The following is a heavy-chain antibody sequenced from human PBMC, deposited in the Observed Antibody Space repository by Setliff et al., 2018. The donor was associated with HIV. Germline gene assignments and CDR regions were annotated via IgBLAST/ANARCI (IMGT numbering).Heavy chain of an antibody. CDR1: GDSISSSSYY. D-gene: IGHD3-22*01. V-gene: IGHV4-39*07. J-gene: IGHJ4*02. Sequence: PSETLSLTCTVSGDSISSSSYYWAWIRQPPGNGLEWVGSIFYSGSSYYNPSLKSRATISVDTSKTQFSLKLSSVTAADTAVYYCARRAEDYYDTSGYYYGYYFDYWGQGTLVTVSS. CDR2: IFYSGSS. CDR3: ARRAEDYYDTSGYYYGYYFDY.